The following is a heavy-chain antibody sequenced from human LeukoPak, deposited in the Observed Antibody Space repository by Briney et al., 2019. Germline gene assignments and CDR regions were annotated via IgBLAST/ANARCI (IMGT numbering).Heavy chain of an antibody. Sequence: GGSLRLSCAASGFTFSSCGMHWVCQAPGKGLEWVAVISYDGSNKYYADSVKGRFTISRDNSKNTLFLEMNSLRAEDTAVYYCAKALTSGWYLDALNIWGQGTMVTVSS. D-gene: IGHD6-19*01. CDR3: AKALTSGWYLDALNI. CDR2: ISYDGSNK. J-gene: IGHJ3*02. V-gene: IGHV3-30*18. CDR1: GFTFSSCG.